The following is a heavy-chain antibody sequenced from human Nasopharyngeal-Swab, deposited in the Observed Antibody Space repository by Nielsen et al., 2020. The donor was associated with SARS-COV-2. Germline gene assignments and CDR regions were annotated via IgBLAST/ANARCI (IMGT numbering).Heavy chain of an antibody. J-gene: IGHJ3*02. CDR2: IKSKTDGGTT. CDR3: TTDATVGYSSSLDAFDI. Sequence: WIRQPPGKGLEWVGRIKSKTDGGTTGYAAPVKGRFTISRDDSKNTLYLQMNSLKTEDTAVYYCTTDATVGYSSSLDAFDIWGQGTMVTVSS. D-gene: IGHD6-13*01. V-gene: IGHV3-15*01.